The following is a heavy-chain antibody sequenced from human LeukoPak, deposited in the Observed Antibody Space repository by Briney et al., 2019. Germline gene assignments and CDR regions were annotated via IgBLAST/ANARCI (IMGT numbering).Heavy chain of an antibody. CDR3: ATTYDFWSGYHYYFDY. Sequence: PSETLSLTCTVSGGSISSSSYYWGWIRQPPGKGLEWIGSIYYSGSTYYNPSLKSRVTISVDTSKNQFSLKLSSVTAADTAVYYCATTYDFWSGYHYYFDYWGQGTLVTVSS. CDR1: GGSISSSSYY. V-gene: IGHV4-39*01. CDR2: IYYSGST. D-gene: IGHD3-3*01. J-gene: IGHJ4*02.